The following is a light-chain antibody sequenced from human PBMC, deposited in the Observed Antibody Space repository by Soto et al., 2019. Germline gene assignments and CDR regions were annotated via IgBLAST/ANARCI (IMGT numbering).Light chain of an antibody. CDR2: EVS. Sequence: QFVLTQPASVSGSPGQSITISCTGTSSDVGGYNYVSWYQQHPGKAPKLMIYEVSNRPSGVSNRFSGSKSGNTASLTISGLQAEDEADYYCSSYTSSNTLVVFGTGTKVTVL. CDR1: SSDVGGYNY. V-gene: IGLV2-14*01. J-gene: IGLJ1*01. CDR3: SSYTSSNTLVV.